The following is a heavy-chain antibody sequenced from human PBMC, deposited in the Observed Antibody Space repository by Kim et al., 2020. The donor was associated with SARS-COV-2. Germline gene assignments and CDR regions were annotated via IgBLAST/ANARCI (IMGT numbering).Heavy chain of an antibody. J-gene: IGHJ6*01. V-gene: IGHV1-46*02. Sequence: ASVKVSCKASGYPFDIFYIHWVRQAPGRGLEWMGMINPCDGSAKYAQKFQGRVTMTRDISTDTVLMELNSLTSDDTAVYVCARDFLGASSVYYYYGMDFW. CDR1: GYPFDIFY. CDR3: ARDFLGASSVYYYYGMDF. D-gene: IGHD1-26*01. CDR2: INPCDGSA.